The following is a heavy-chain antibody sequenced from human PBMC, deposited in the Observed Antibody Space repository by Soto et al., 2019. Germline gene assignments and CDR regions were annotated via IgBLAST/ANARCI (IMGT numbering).Heavy chain of an antibody. CDR3: ARDGDCSSTSCYGRYGMDV. D-gene: IGHD2-2*01. V-gene: IGHV3-30-3*01. J-gene: IGHJ6*02. CDR1: GFTFSSYA. CDR2: ISYDGSNK. Sequence: GGSLRLSCAASGFTFSSYAMHWVRQAPGKGLEWVAVISYDGSNKYYADSVKGRFTISRDNSKNTLYLQMNSLRAEDTAVYYCARDGDCSSTSCYGRYGMDVWGQGTTVTVSS.